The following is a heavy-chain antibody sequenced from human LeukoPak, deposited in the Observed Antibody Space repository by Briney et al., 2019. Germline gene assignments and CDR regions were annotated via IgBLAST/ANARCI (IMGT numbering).Heavy chain of an antibody. CDR1: GFTFSAYH. V-gene: IGHV3-7*03. D-gene: IGHD3-16*01. Sequence: GGSLRLSCAASGFTFSAYHMNWARQAPGKGLEWVASINHNGNVNYYVDSVKGRFTISRDNAKNSLYLQMSNLRAEDTAVYFCARGGGLDVWGRGATVTVSS. J-gene: IGHJ6*02. CDR3: ARGGGLDV. CDR2: INHNGNVN.